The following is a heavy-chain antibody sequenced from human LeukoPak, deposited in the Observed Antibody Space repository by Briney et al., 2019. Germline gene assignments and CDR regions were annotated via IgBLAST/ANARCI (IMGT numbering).Heavy chain of an antibody. CDR3: ASEVPRTSRFDH. CDR1: GLTLTTIY. J-gene: IGHJ4*02. V-gene: IGHV1-46*01. D-gene: IGHD2-8*01. CDR2: LYPCGDRA. Sequence: ASVKVSCKASGLTLTTIYMHWVRQAPGQGLEWMAVLYPCGDRAIYAQRFQGRLTLTRDTSTNTVYMEVSSLASEDTAVYYCASEVPRTSRFDHWGQGTLVTVSS.